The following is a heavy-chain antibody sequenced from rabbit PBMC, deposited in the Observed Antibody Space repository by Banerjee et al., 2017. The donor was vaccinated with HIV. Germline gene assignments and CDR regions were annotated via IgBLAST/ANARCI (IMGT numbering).Heavy chain of an antibody. CDR2: IYVGRSAST. CDR3: ARGAADSAAQFNL. D-gene: IGHD4-2*01. V-gene: IGHV1S45*01. CDR1: GFSLSSTYY. J-gene: IGHJ4*01. Sequence: QEQVEESGGDLVKPEGSLTLTCTVSGFSLSSTYYMCWVRQAPGKGLEWIACIYVGRSASTYYASWAKGRFTISKTSSTTVTLQMTSLTAADTATYFCARGAADSAAQFNLWGPGTLVTVS.